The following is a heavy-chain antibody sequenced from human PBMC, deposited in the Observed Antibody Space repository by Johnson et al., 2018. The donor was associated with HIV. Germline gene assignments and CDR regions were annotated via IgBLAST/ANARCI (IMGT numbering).Heavy chain of an antibody. J-gene: IGHJ3*02. Sequence: QVQLVESGGGVVQPGGSLRLSCAASRFTFSNYDMHWVRQAPGKGLEWVAFIRYDGSHKYYADSVKGRFTISRDNFKNTLYLQMNSLRGEDTAVYYCSKSKLPDLFLDIWGQGTVVTVSS. V-gene: IGHV3-30*02. D-gene: IGHD4-23*01. CDR2: IRYDGSHK. CDR1: RFTFSNYD. CDR3: SKSKLPDLFLDI.